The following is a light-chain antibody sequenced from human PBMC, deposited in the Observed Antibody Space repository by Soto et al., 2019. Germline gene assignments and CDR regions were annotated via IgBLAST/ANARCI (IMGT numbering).Light chain of an antibody. CDR3: QQYDSYPPT. CDR2: AAS. Sequence: AIGMTQSPSSLSASTGDTVTITCRASQGITTYLAWYQQKPGEAPTLLIYAASTLPSGVPSRFSGSGSGTDFTLTISCLQSEDFATYYCQQYDSYPPTFGEGTKVDIK. J-gene: IGKJ4*01. V-gene: IGKV1-8*01. CDR1: QGITTY.